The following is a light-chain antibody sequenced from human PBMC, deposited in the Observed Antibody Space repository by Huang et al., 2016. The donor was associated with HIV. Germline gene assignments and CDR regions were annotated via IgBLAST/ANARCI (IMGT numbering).Light chain of an antibody. V-gene: IGKV1-39*01. CDR3: QQSFTSPYS. J-gene: IGKJ2*03. CDR2: AAS. CDR1: QNITNF. Sequence: DIQMTQSPSSLSTSVGDGVTITCQASQNITNFLNWYRQKPGKAPNLLIYAASSLQTGVPSRFSGSGSGTEFTLAITNLQPDDIATYFCQQSFTSPYSFGQGTKLEIK.